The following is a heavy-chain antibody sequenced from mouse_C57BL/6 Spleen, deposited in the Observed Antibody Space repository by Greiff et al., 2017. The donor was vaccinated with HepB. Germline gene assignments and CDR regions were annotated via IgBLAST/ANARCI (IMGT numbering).Heavy chain of an antibody. Sequence: VQLQQSGPELVKPGASVKMSCKASGCTFTDYNMHWVKQSHGKSLEWIGYINPNNGGTSYNQKFKGKATLTVNKSSSTAYMELRSLTSEDSAVYYCARIITTVVAAYFDYWGQGTTLTVSS. J-gene: IGHJ2*01. CDR3: ARIITTVVAAYFDY. CDR1: GCTFTDYN. V-gene: IGHV1-22*01. D-gene: IGHD1-1*01. CDR2: INPNNGGT.